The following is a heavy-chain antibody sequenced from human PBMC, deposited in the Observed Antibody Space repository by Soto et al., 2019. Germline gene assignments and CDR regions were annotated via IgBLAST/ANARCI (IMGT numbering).Heavy chain of an antibody. V-gene: IGHV1-18*01. CDR2: INAYNGNT. CDR1: GYTFTSYG. Sequence: QVQLVQSGAEVKKPGASVKVSCKASGYTFTSYGISWVRQAPGQGLEWMGWINAYNGNTNYAQKLQGRVTMTTDTPTSTAYMELRSLRCDDRAVFYCARDPVAGTYFDYWGQGTLVTVSS. D-gene: IGHD6-19*01. CDR3: ARDPVAGTYFDY. J-gene: IGHJ4*02.